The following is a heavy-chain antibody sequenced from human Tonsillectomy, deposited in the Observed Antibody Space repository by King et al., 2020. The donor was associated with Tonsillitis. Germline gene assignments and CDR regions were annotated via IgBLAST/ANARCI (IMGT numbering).Heavy chain of an antibody. D-gene: IGHD2-15*01. J-gene: IGHJ4*02. Sequence: QGQLVQSGAEVKKPGASVKVSCKPSGYIFTSYGISWVRQAPGQGLEWMGWISTYNANTKYAEKLQGRVTMTTDTSTSTAYMELRSLRSDDTAVYYCARTNDVVVVTATPFDYWGQGTLVTVSS. CDR1: GYIFTSYG. V-gene: IGHV1-18*01. CDR3: ARTNDVVVVTATPFDY. CDR2: ISTYNANT.